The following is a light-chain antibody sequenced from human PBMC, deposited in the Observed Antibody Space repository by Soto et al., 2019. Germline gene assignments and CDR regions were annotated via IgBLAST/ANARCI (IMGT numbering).Light chain of an antibody. V-gene: IGLV2-23*01. CDR2: EGS. CDR1: SSDVGGYNV. Sequence: QSVLTQPASVSGSPGQSITISCTGTSSDVGGYNVVSWYQQHPGKAPKLMIYEGSKRPSGVSNRFSGSKSANTASLTISGLQAEDEADYYCCSFAGSTTWLFGGGTQLTVL. CDR3: CSFAGSTTWL. J-gene: IGLJ2*01.